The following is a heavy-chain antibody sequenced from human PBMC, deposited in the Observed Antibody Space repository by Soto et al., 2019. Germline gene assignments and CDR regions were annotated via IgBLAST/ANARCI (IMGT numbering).Heavy chain of an antibody. J-gene: IGHJ4*02. D-gene: IGHD2-2*01. CDR3: ATKYQLPAPNL. CDR2: IKEDGSEK. Sequence: GGSLRLSCADSGFILRNYWMSWVRQAPGMGLQWVASIKEDGSEKYYVDPVKGRFTISRENAKNSLYLQMNSLRAEDTAVYYCATKYQLPAPNLWGQGTLVTVSS. V-gene: IGHV3-7*01. CDR1: GFILRNYW.